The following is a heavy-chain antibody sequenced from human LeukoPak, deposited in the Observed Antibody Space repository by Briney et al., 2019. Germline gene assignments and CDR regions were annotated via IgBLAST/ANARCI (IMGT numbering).Heavy chain of an antibody. Sequence: GGSLRLSCAASGFTFSSYAMSWVRQAPGKGLEWVSVISGSGGSTYYADSVKGRFSISRDNSKNTLHLQMNSLRAEDTAVYYCAKDYCSGGSCYSGHDYWGQGTLVIVSS. CDR3: AKDYCSGGSCYSGHDY. CDR1: GFTFSSYA. J-gene: IGHJ4*02. D-gene: IGHD2-15*01. CDR2: ISGSGGST. V-gene: IGHV3-23*01.